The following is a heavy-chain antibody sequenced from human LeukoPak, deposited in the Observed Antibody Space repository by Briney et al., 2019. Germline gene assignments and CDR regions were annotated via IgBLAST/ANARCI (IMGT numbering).Heavy chain of an antibody. CDR1: GITFSSYG. CDR2: ISSSGSTI. V-gene: IGHV3-48*03. J-gene: IGHJ6*03. Sequence: GGTLRLSCAASGITFSSYGMSWVRQAPGKGLEWVSYISSSGSTIYYAASVKGRFTISRDNAKNSLYLQMNSLRAEDTALYYCARHLGYMDVWGKGTTVTISS. CDR3: ARHLGYMDV.